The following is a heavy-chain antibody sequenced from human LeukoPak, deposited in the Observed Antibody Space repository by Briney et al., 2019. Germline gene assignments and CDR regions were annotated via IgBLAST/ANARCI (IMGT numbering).Heavy chain of an antibody. CDR3: AKDLQWNELFPSGLFDY. D-gene: IGHD1-1*01. CDR2: ISGSGGST. Sequence: QPGGSLRLSCAASGFTFSSYAISWVRQAPGKGLEWVSAISGSGGSTYYADSVKGRFTIPRDNSKNTLYLQMNSLRAEDTAVYYCAKDLQWNELFPSGLFDYWGQGTLVTVSS. CDR1: GFTFSSYA. V-gene: IGHV3-23*01. J-gene: IGHJ4*02.